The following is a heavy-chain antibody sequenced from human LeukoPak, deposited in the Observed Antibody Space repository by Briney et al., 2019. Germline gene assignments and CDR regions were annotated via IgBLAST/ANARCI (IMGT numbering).Heavy chain of an antibody. CDR2: ISGRGTDT. V-gene: IGHV3-23*01. D-gene: IGHD1-14*01. Sequence: PGGSLRLSCATSGFTFGNYAMSWVRQPPGKGLEWVSAISGRGTDTYNTDSVRGRFTISRDNSKNTLYLQMDSLRAEDTAVYYCAKDRNRKLEYPQSRRNDYWGQGTLVTVSS. CDR1: GFTFGNYA. CDR3: AKDRNRKLEYPQSRRNDY. J-gene: IGHJ4*02.